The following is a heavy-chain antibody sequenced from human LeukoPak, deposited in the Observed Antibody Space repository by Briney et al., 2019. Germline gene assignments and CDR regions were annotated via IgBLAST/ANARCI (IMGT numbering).Heavy chain of an antibody. V-gene: IGHV1-2*02. CDR1: GYTFTGYY. Sequence: ASVKVSCKASGYTFTGYYMHWVRQAPGQGLEWVGWINPNSGGTNYAQKFQGRVTMTRDTSISTAYMELSRLRSDDTAVYYCARTCSSTSCYTDYFDYWGQGTLVTVSS. CDR2: INPNSGGT. J-gene: IGHJ4*02. CDR3: ARTCSSTSCYTDYFDY. D-gene: IGHD2-2*02.